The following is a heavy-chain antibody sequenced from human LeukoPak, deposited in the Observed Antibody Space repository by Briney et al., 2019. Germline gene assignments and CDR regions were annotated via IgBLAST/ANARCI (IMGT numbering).Heavy chain of an antibody. J-gene: IGHJ4*02. Sequence: GASVKVSCKASGYTFTGYYMHWVRQAPGQGLEWMGWINPNSGGTNYAQKFQGRVTMTRDTSISTAYMELSRLRSDDTAVYYCAKDVNAHCSGDCSDYWGQGTLVTVSS. CDR2: INPNSGGT. CDR1: GYTFTGYY. V-gene: IGHV1-2*02. CDR3: AKDVNAHCSGDCSDY. D-gene: IGHD2-21*01.